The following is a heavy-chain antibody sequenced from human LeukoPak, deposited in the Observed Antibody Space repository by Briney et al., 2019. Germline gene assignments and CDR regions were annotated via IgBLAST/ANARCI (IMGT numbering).Heavy chain of an antibody. CDR2: INPNSGGT. CDR3: ARAYDSSGYYYAY. D-gene: IGHD3-22*01. V-gene: IGHV1-2*06. CDR1: GYTFTGYY. Sequence: ASVKVSCKASGYTFTGYYMHWVRQAPGQGLEWMGRINPNSGGTNYAQKFQGRVTMTRDTSISTAYMEPSRLRSDDTAVYYCARAYDSSGYYYAYWGQGTLVTVSS. J-gene: IGHJ4*02.